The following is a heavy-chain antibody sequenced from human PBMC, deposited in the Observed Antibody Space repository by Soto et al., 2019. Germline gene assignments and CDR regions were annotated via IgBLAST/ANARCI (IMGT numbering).Heavy chain of an antibody. CDR2: ISGSGGST. D-gene: IGHD2-21*01. CDR1: GFTFSSYA. Sequence: EVQLLESGGGLVQPGGSLRLSCAASGFTFSSYAMSWVRQAPGKGLEWVSAISGSGGSTYYADSVKGRFTISRDNSKNTLYLQMNSLRAEDTAVYYCAKDAYGADCGGDCYIDYWGQGTLVTVSS. J-gene: IGHJ4*02. CDR3: AKDAYGADCGGDCYIDY. V-gene: IGHV3-23*01.